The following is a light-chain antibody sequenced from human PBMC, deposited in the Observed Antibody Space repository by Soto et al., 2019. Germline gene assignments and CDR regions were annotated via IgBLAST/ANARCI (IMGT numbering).Light chain of an antibody. CDR3: QQYKRYSKT. Sequence: DIQMTQSPSTLSASVGDRVTITCRASQSISSWLAWYQQKPGKAPKLLIYAESTLQSGVPSRFSGSGSGTEFTLTITSLQPDDFATYYCQQYKRYSKTFGQGTKVDI. CDR1: QSISSW. V-gene: IGKV1-5*01. CDR2: AES. J-gene: IGKJ1*01.